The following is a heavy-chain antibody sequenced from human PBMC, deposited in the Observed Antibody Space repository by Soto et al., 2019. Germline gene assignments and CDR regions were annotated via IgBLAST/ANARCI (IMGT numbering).Heavy chain of an antibody. J-gene: IGHJ4*01. CDR1: GGYIISGGYY. V-gene: IGHV4-31*02. Sequence: LSLTYTVSGGYIISGGYYWSWIHQHPGKGLEWIGYISYSVSTYYNPSLKSRVTISLDTSKNQFSLKLSSVTAADTAVYYFARDRRERGYSFRFDYWGHGTLVTVSS. D-gene: IGHD5-18*01. CDR3: ARDRRERGYSFRFDY. CDR2: ISYSVST.